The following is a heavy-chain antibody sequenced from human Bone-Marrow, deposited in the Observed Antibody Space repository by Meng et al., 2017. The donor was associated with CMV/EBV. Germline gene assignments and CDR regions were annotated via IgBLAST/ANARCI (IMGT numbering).Heavy chain of an antibody. D-gene: IGHD4-11*01. V-gene: IGHV4-34*01. Sequence: SETLSLTCAVYGGSFSGYYWSWIRQPPGKGLEWIGEINHSGSTNYNPSLKSRVTISVDTSKNQFSLKLSSVTAADTAVYYCARGYSNYRYYYGMAVWGQGNTVTVAS. CDR1: GGSFSGYY. CDR2: INHSGST. CDR3: ARGYSNYRYYYGMAV. J-gene: IGHJ6*02.